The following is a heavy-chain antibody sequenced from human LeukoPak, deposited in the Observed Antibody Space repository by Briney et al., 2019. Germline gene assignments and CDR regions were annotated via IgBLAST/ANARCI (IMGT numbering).Heavy chain of an antibody. Sequence: GGSLRLSCAASGFTFSDYYMSWIRRAPGKGLGWVSYISSSSSYTNYADSVKGRFTISRDNAKNSLYLQMNSLRAEDTAVYYCARARGRSSHHDYWGQGTLVTVSS. V-gene: IGHV3-11*05. CDR1: GFTFSDYY. D-gene: IGHD6-13*01. J-gene: IGHJ4*02. CDR2: ISSSSSYT. CDR3: ARARGRSSHHDY.